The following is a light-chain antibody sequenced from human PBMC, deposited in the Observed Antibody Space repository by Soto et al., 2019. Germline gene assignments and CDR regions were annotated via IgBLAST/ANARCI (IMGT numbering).Light chain of an antibody. CDR1: QSVSSSY. CDR3: QQYGSSPLT. J-gene: IGKJ4*01. V-gene: IGKV3-20*01. CDR2: GTS. Sequence: EIVLTQSPGTLSLSPGERATLSSRASQSVSSSYLAWYQQKPGQAPRLLISGTSSRATGIPDRFSGGGSGTDFTLTISRLEPEDFAVYFCQQYGSSPLTFGGGTKVEIK.